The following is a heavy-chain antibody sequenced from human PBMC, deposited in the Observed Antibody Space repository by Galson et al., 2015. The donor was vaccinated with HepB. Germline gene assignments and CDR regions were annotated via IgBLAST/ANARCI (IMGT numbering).Heavy chain of an antibody. J-gene: IGHJ4*02. CDR3: ARESGSGSWRGDSDY. CDR2: IRYGGSNK. Sequence: LRLSCAASEFTFSSYDMHWVRQAPGKGLEWVAFIRYGGSNKYYADSVKGRFTISRDSSKNTLYLQMNSLRAEDTAVYYCARESGSGSWRGDSDYWGQGTLVTVSS. V-gene: IGHV3-30*02. D-gene: IGHD6-13*01. CDR1: EFTFSSYD.